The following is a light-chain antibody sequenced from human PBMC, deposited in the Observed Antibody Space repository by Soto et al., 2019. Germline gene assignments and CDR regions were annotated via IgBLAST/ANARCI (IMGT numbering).Light chain of an antibody. CDR3: QQYNNWPRT. Sequence: EIVMTQSPATLSVSPGERATLSCRASQSVSSNLAWYQQKPGQAPRLLIYGASTRATGIPARFSGSGSGTAFTLTISSLQSEDFADYDCQQYNNWPRTFGQGTKVEIK. CDR2: GAS. CDR1: QSVSSN. J-gene: IGKJ1*01. V-gene: IGKV3-15*01.